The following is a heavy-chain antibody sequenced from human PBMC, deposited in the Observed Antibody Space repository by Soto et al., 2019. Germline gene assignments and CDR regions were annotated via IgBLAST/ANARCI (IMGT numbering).Heavy chain of an antibody. Sequence: PSETLXLTCAVSGGSFSGYYWSWIRQPPGKGLEWIGEINHSGSTNYNPSLKSRVTISVDTSKNQFSLKLSSVTAADTAVYYCARGLPGGSCYSEWGQGTLVTVSS. J-gene: IGHJ4*02. V-gene: IGHV4-34*01. CDR3: ARGLPGGSCYSE. D-gene: IGHD2-15*01. CDR1: GGSFSGYY. CDR2: INHSGST.